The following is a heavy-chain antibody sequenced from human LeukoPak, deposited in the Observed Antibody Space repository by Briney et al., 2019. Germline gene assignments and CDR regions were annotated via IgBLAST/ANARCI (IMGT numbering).Heavy chain of an antibody. CDR2: ISGDGSVT. Sequence: GGSLRLSCAASGFTLRNYRMHWVRQVPGKRLVWVSRISGDGSVTNYADSVKGRFTISRDNAKNTLFLQINSLRAEDAAVYYCARYSSSSGGASYYLDYWGHGTLVTVSS. CDR3: ARYSSSSGGASYYLDY. D-gene: IGHD6-6*01. V-gene: IGHV3-74*01. CDR1: GFTLRNYR. J-gene: IGHJ4*01.